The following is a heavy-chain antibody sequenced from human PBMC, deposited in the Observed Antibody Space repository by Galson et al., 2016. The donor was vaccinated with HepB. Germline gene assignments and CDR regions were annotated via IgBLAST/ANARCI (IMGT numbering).Heavy chain of an antibody. D-gene: IGHD6-13*01. CDR2: INSGGST. V-gene: IGHV3-66*01. J-gene: IGHJ6*02. CDR1: GFIVSSNY. Sequence: SLRLSCAASGFIVSSNYINWVRQAPGKGLEWVSLINSGGSTYYADSVKGRFTSSRDNSKNTVYLQVNSLRVEDTAVYYCARDRQYSSSWPRRTYYYAMDVWGQGTTVTVSS. CDR3: ARDRQYSSSWPRRTYYYAMDV.